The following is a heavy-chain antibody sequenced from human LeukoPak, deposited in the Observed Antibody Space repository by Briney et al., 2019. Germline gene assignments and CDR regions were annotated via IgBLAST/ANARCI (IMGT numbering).Heavy chain of an antibody. J-gene: IGHJ5*02. CDR2: IYYSGST. Sequence: SETLSLTCTVSGGSISSYYWSWIRQPPGKGLEWIGYIYYSGSTNYNPSLKSRVTISVDTSKNQFSLKLSSVTAADTALCYCARLESAAAGNRWFDPWGQGILVTVSS. D-gene: IGHD6-13*01. V-gene: IGHV4-59*12. CDR3: ARLESAAAGNRWFDP. CDR1: GGSISSYY.